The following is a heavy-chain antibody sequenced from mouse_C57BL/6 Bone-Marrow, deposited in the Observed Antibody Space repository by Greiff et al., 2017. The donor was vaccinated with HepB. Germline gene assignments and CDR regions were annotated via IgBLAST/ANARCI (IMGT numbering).Heavy chain of an antibody. V-gene: IGHV1-55*01. CDR3: VRSFSGSSDSYYNALDT. CDR2: IYPGSGST. J-gene: IGHJ4*01. Sequence: VQLQQPGAELVKPGASVKMSCKASGYTFTSYWITWVKQRPGQGLEWIGDIYPGSGSTNYNEKFKSKATLTVDTSSSTAYMQLSSLTSEDSAVYFCVRSFSGSSDSYYNALDTRGVENSETVSS. CDR1: GYTFTSYW. D-gene: IGHD1-1*01.